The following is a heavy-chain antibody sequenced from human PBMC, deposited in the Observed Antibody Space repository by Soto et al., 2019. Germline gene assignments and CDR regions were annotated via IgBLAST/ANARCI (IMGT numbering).Heavy chain of an antibody. J-gene: IGHJ6*02. D-gene: IGHD3-3*01. CDR1: GDTFTSYY. Sequence: ASLKVCCKASGDTFTSYYMHWVRQAPGQGLEWMGIINPSGGSTSYAQKFQGRVTMTRDTSTSTVYMELSSLRSEDTAVYYCARDVRRITIFGVVPLYGMDVWGQGTTVTVSS. CDR3: ARDVRRITIFGVVPLYGMDV. CDR2: INPSGGST. V-gene: IGHV1-46*01.